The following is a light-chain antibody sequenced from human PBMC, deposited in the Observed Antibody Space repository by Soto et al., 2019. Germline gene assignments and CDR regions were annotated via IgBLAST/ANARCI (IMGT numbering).Light chain of an antibody. CDR1: SSDVGGYNL. CDR2: EVS. Sequence: SALTQPASVSGSPGQSITISCTGTSSDVGGYNLVSWYQQYPGEAPKLIFYEVSKRPSGLSSRFSGSKSGNTASLTISGLQADDEADYYCCSYASGGTWVFGGGTKLTVL. CDR3: CSYASGGTWV. J-gene: IGLJ3*02. V-gene: IGLV2-23*02.